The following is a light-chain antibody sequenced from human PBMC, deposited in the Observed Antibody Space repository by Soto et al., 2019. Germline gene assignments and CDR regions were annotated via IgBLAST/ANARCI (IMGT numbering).Light chain of an antibody. CDR2: DAS. J-gene: IGKJ5*01. CDR3: QQYDNLPIT. Sequence: DIQMSQSPSSLSASLGDIVTITCRASQAITKYLNWYQQKPGKAPKLLIFDASNLETGVPSRFSGSGSGTDFTFTISSLQPEDIATYYCQQYDNLPITFGQGTRLEIK. V-gene: IGKV1-33*01. CDR1: QAITKY.